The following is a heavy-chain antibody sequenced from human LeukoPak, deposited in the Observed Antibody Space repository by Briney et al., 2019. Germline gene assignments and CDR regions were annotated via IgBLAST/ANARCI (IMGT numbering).Heavy chain of an antibody. CDR1: GFTFSSYA. Sequence: PGGSLRLSCAASGFTFSSYAMSWVRQAPGKGLEWVSGISHSGGSTYYADSVKGRFTISRDNSKTTLFLQMNSLRAEDTAMYYCAKGGVGSGKTFDSWGQGTLVTVSS. J-gene: IGHJ4*02. D-gene: IGHD3-10*01. CDR3: AKGGVGSGKTFDS. V-gene: IGHV3-23*01. CDR2: ISHSGGST.